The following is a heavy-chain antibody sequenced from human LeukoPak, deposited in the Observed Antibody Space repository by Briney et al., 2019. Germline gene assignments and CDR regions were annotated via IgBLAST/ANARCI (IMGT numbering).Heavy chain of an antibody. J-gene: IGHJ4*02. CDR2: INHSGST. V-gene: IGHV4-34*01. CDR3: ARRAGLHSLDY. CDR1: GGSFSGYY. D-gene: IGHD5/OR15-5a*01. Sequence: KPSETLSLTCAVYGGSFSGYYWSWIRQPPGKGLEWIGEINHSGSTNYNPSLKSQVTISVDTSKNQFSLRLSSVTAADTALYFCARRAGLHSLDYWDQGTLVTVSS.